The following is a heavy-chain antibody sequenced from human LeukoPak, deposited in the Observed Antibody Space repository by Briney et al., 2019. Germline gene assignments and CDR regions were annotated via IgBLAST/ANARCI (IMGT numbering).Heavy chain of an antibody. Sequence: GSLRLSCAASGCTFSTYGLHWVRQAPGQGLVWVSCVSGDGSSTSYADSVRGRFTISTDSAKNTLYLQMNSLGAEDTAVYYCARDPSGYGYWGQGTLVTVSS. CDR2: VSGDGSST. J-gene: IGHJ4*02. CDR3: ARDPSGYGY. V-gene: IGHV3-74*01. CDR1: GCTFSTYG. D-gene: IGHD5-12*01.